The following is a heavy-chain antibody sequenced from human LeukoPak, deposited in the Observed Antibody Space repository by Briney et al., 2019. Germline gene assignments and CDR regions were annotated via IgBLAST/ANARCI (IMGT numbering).Heavy chain of an antibody. Sequence: PGGSLRLSCAASGFTFNTYTMNWVRQAPGKGLEWVTFIHYDGSSKYYADSVKGRFTIARDNSKNTLFLQMNSLRAEDTAVYYCSRDRHCIGSTCYGLWGQGTRVTVSS. V-gene: IGHV3-30*02. CDR2: IHYDGSSK. J-gene: IGHJ4*02. CDR3: SRDRHCIGSTCYGL. CDR1: GFTFNTYT. D-gene: IGHD2-2*01.